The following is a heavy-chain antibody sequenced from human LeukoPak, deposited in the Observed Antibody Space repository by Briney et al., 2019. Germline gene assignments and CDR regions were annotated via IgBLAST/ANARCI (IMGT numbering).Heavy chain of an antibody. CDR3: ARGSLSRYYYGSGSYNY. CDR2: ITPNSGGT. D-gene: IGHD3-10*01. CDR1: GYTFTGYY. J-gene: IGHJ4*02. Sequence: GATLKVSCKASGYTFTGYYMHWVRQAPGQGLEWMGWITPNSGGTNYAQKFQGRVTMTRDTSISTAYMELSRLRSDDTAVYYCARGSLSRYYYGSGSYNYWGQGTLVTVPS. V-gene: IGHV1-2*02.